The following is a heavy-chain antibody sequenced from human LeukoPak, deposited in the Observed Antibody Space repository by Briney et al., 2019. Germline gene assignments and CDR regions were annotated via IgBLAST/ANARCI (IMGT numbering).Heavy chain of an antibody. Sequence: ASVKVSCKASGGTFSSYAISWVRQAPGQGLEWMGRIIPIFGTANYAQKFQGRVTITTDESTSTAYMELSSLRSEDTAVYYCARDSYRYCSGGSCYHDYWGQGTLVTVSS. D-gene: IGHD2-15*01. CDR2: IIPIFGTA. V-gene: IGHV1-69*05. CDR1: GGTFSSYA. J-gene: IGHJ4*02. CDR3: ARDSYRYCSGGSCYHDY.